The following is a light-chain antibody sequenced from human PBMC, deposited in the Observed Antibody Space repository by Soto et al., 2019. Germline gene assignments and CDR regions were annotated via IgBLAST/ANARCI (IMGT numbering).Light chain of an antibody. CDR1: QSVSSY. J-gene: IGKJ5*01. Sequence: EIVLTQSPATLSLSPGERATLYCRASQSVSSYLAWYQQKPGKAPRLLIYDASNRATGIPARFSGSGSGTDFTLTISSLEPEDFAVYYCQQRSNWPPVTFGQGTRLEFK. V-gene: IGKV3-11*01. CDR2: DAS. CDR3: QQRSNWPPVT.